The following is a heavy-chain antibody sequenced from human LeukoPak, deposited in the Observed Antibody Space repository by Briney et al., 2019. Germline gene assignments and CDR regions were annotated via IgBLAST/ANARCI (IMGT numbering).Heavy chain of an antibody. CDR2: IFANGNT. CDR3: ARASHDYGDYSHFDY. D-gene: IGHD4-17*01. V-gene: IGHV4-4*07. J-gene: IGHJ4*02. CDR1: GGSMNEYF. Sequence: SETLSLTCNVSGGSMNEYFWSWIRQSAGKGLEWIGRIFANGNTDFNLSLKSRVTMSIDTSKNQFSLKLRSVTAADTAVYYCARASHDYGDYSHFDYWGQGTLVTVSS.